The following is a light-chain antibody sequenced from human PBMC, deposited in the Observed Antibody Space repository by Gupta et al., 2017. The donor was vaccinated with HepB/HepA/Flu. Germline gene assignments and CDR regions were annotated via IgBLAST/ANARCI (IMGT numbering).Light chain of an antibody. V-gene: IGLV3-1*01. CDR2: HDT. J-gene: IGLJ2*01. CDR3: QAWDSRIVV. Sequence: YELSQPPSVSVSPGQTATITCSGDNLEDKYVSWYQQRPGQAPLLVIYHDTLRASGNPERVSGSYSGNTATLTMSEAQAMDEADCHCQAWDSRIVVFGGGTKLTVL. CDR1: NLEDKY.